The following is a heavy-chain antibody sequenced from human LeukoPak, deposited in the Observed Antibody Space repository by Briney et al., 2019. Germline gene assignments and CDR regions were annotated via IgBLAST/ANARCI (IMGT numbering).Heavy chain of an antibody. CDR1: GCTFTGYY. Sequence: ASVKVSCKASGCTFTGYYMHWVRQAPGQGLEWMGWINPNSGGTNYAQKFQGRVTMTRDTSISTAYMELSRLRSDDTAVYYCAREQGYYDSSGYYPDYWGQGTLVTVSS. V-gene: IGHV1-2*02. CDR3: AREQGYYDSSGYYPDY. CDR2: INPNSGGT. J-gene: IGHJ4*02. D-gene: IGHD3-22*01.